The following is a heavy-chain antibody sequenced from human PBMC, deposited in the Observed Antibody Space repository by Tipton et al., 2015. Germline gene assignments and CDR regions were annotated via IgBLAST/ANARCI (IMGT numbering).Heavy chain of an antibody. CDR2: INSDGSSI. D-gene: IGHD3-22*01. Sequence: SLRLSCAASGFTFSSDWMHWVRQAPGKGLVWVSRINSDGSSITYADSVKGRFTISRDNAKSMLHLQMSSLRAEDTAVYYCARALTAYYYDRGGSTYYSDSWGQGTLVTVSS. V-gene: IGHV3-74*03. CDR1: GFTFSSDW. J-gene: IGHJ4*02. CDR3: ARALTAYYYDRGGSTYYSDS.